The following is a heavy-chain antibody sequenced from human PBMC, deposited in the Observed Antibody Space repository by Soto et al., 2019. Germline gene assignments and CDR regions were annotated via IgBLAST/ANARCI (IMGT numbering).Heavy chain of an antibody. CDR3: ARSQQYSSSWYQNYYYYGMDV. CDR1: GGTFSSYA. V-gene: IGHV1-69*13. J-gene: IGHJ6*02. D-gene: IGHD6-13*01. CDR2: IIPIFGTA. Sequence: GASVKVSCKASGGTFSSYAISWVRQAPGQGLEWMGGIIPIFGTANYAQKFQGRVTITADESTSTAYMELSSLRSEDTAVYYCARSQQYSSSWYQNYYYYGMDVWGQGTTVTVSS.